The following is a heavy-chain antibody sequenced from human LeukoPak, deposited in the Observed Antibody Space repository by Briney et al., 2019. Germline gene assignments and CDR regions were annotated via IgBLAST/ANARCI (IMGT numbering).Heavy chain of an antibody. J-gene: IGHJ4*02. CDR2: ISSSGSTI. Sequence: GGSLRLSCAASGFTVSSNYMSWVRQAPGKGLEWVSYISSSGSTIYYADSVKGRFTISRDNAKNSLYLQMNSLRAEDTAVYYCARELGYYDSSGPRDYWGQGTLVTVSS. CDR3: ARELGYYDSSGPRDY. CDR1: GFTVSSNY. V-gene: IGHV3-11*01. D-gene: IGHD3-22*01.